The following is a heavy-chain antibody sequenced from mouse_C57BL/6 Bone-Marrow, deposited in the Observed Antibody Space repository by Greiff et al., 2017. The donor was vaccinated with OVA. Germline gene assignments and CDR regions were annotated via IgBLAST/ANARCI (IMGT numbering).Heavy chain of an antibody. V-gene: IGHV1-81*01. D-gene: IGHD2-4*01. Sequence: QVQLQQSGAELARPGASVKLSCKASGYTFTSYGISWVKQRTGQGLEWIGEIYPRSGNTYYNEKFKGKATLTADKSSSTAYMELRSLTSEDSAVYFCARGYDYDEGWYVDVWGTGTTVTVSS. CDR2: IYPRSGNT. J-gene: IGHJ1*03. CDR3: ARGYDYDEGWYVDV. CDR1: GYTFTSYG.